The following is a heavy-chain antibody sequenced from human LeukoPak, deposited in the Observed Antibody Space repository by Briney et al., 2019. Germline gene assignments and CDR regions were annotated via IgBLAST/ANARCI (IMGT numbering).Heavy chain of an antibody. V-gene: IGHV3-15*01. CDR1: GFTFSSYA. CDR3: ASSQWLAPTYYYYGMDV. J-gene: IGHJ6*02. D-gene: IGHD6-19*01. Sequence: GGSLRLSCAASGFTFSSYAMHWVRQAPGKGLEWLGRIKSKTDGGTTDYVAPVKGRFTISRDDSKNTMYLQMNSLKTEDTAVYYCASSQWLAPTYYYYGMDVWGRGTTVTVSS. CDR2: IKSKTDGGTT.